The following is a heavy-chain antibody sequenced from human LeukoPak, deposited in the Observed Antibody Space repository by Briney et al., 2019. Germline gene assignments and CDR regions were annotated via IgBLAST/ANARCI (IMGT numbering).Heavy chain of an antibody. D-gene: IGHD1-26*01. V-gene: IGHV4-39*07. J-gene: IGHJ3*02. Sequence: SGTLSLTCAVSGGSISSSSYYWGWIRQPPGKGLEWIGSIYYSGSTYYNPSLKSRVTISVDTSKNQFSLKLSSVTAADTAVYYCARGEGALGAFDIWGQGTMVTVSS. CDR1: GGSISSSSYY. CDR3: ARGEGALGAFDI. CDR2: IYYSGST.